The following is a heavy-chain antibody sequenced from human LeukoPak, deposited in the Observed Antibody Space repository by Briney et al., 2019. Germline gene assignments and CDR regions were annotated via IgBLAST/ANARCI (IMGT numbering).Heavy chain of an antibody. V-gene: IGHV3-23*01. CDR2: ITNDNYDT. D-gene: IGHD2/OR15-2a*01. Sequence: GGSLRLSCAASGFTFSSHAMSWVRQAPEKGLEWVSSITNDNYDTFYADSVKGRFTISRDESKNTLYLQMKSLRAEDTAVYYCAREGISRKMDFDYWGQGTLATVSA. CDR3: AREGISRKMDFDY. CDR1: GFTFSSHA. J-gene: IGHJ4*02.